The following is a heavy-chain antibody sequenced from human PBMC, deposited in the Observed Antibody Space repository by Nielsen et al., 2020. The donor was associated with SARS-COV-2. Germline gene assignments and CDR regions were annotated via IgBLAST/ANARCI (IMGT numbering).Heavy chain of an antibody. V-gene: IGHV3-7*01. CDR3: ARDLELLTNYYALDY. CDR1: GFTFSSLW. D-gene: IGHD3-9*01. CDR2: IKQDGRQK. Sequence: GESLKISCAASGFTFSSLWMSWVRQVPGKGLEWVADIKQDGRQKFYLDSVKGRFTISRDNAKNSLDLKMNSLRDEDTAVYYCARDLELLTNYYALDYWGQGTLVTVSS. J-gene: IGHJ4*02.